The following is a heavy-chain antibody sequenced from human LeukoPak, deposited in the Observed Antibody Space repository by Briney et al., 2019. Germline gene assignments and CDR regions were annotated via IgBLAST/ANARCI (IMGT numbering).Heavy chain of an antibody. J-gene: IGHJ4*02. CDR1: GSPFTSYD. Sequence: VKVSCNASGSPFTSYDINWVRQATGQGLEWMGWMNPNSGNTGYAQKFQGRVTMTRNTSISTAYMELSSLRSEDTAVYYCARYCSGGSCSNFDYWGQGTLVTVSS. D-gene: IGHD2-15*01. CDR3: ARYCSGGSCSNFDY. V-gene: IGHV1-8*01. CDR2: MNPNSGNT.